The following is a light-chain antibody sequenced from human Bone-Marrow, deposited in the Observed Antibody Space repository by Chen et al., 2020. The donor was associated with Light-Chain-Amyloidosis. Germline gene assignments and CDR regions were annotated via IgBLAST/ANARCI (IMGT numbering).Light chain of an antibody. V-gene: IGLV3-25*03. CDR1: DLPTKY. J-gene: IGLJ2*01. CDR3: QSADSSGTYEVI. Sequence: SYELTQPPSVSVSPGQTARITCSGDDLPTKYAYWYQQKPGQAPVLVIHRDTERPSGISERFSGSVSGTTATLTISGGQAEDEADYHCQSADSSGTYEVIFGGGTTLTVL. CDR2: RDT.